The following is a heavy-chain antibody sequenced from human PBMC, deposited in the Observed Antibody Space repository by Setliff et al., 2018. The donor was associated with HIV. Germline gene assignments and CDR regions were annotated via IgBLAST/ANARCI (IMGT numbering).Heavy chain of an antibody. J-gene: IGHJ3*02. Sequence: ASVKVSCKASGYSFTSYGLSWVRQAPGQGLEWMGSITTYNGGTNYAQKFQGRVTMTTDTSTSTAYMELRSLRSDDTAVYYCTRGGYSGVFLDAFDIWGQGTMVTVSS. V-gene: IGHV1-18*01. D-gene: IGHD1-26*01. CDR2: ITTYNGGT. CDR1: GYSFTSYG. CDR3: TRGGYSGVFLDAFDI.